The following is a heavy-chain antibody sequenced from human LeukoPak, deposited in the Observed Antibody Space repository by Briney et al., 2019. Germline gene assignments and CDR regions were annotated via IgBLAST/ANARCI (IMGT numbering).Heavy chain of an antibody. Sequence: GGSLRLSCAASGFTFSSYAMSWVRQAPGKGLEWVAVISYDGSNKYYADSVKGRFTISRDNSKNTLYLQMNSLRAEDTAVYYCARDRYSSGWYNWFDPWGQGTLVTVSS. D-gene: IGHD6-19*01. CDR3: ARDRYSSGWYNWFDP. CDR2: ISYDGSNK. J-gene: IGHJ5*02. V-gene: IGHV3-30-3*01. CDR1: GFTFSSYA.